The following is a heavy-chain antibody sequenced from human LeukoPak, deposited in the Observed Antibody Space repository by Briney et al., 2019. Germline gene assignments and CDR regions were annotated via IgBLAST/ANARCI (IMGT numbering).Heavy chain of an antibody. J-gene: IGHJ4*02. Sequence: GGSLRLSCAASGFTFSSYEMNWVRQAPGKGLEWVSYISSSGNTIYYGDSVKGRFTISRDNAKNSLYLQMISLRAEDTAVYYCARIGPNWNIYDYWGQGTLVTVSS. D-gene: IGHD1/OR15-1a*01. CDR2: ISSSGNTI. CDR3: ARIGPNWNIYDY. CDR1: GFTFSSYE. V-gene: IGHV3-48*03.